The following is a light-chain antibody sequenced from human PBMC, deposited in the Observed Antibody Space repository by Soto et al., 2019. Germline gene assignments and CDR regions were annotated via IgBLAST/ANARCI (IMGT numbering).Light chain of an antibody. V-gene: IGKV1-9*01. CDR3: QQFNSYPLT. CDR1: EGITSY. J-gene: IGKJ4*01. Sequence: DLQLTQSPSFLSASVGDRVTITCRASEGITSYLVWYQQTPGKAPKLLIYAASTLQSGVPSRFSGSGSGTEFTLTISSLQPEDFATYYCQQFNSYPLTFGGGTKVEIK. CDR2: AAS.